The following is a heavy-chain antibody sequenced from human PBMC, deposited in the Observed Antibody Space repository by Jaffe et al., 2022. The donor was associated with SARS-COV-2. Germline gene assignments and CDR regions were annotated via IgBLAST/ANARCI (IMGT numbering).Heavy chain of an antibody. CDR2: ISYDGSNK. V-gene: IGHV3-30*18. Sequence: QVQLVESGGGVVQPGRSLRLSCAASGFTFSSYGMHWVRQAPGKGLEWVAVISYDGSNKYYADSVKGRFTISRDNSKNTLYLQMNSLRAEDTAVYYCAKDQGYCTNGVCSRTYYYYGMDVWGQGTTVTVSS. CDR3: AKDQGYCTNGVCSRTYYYYGMDV. CDR1: GFTFSSYG. D-gene: IGHD2-8*01. J-gene: IGHJ6*02.